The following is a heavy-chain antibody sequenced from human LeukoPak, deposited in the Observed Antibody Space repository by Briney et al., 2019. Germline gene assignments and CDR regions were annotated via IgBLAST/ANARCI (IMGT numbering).Heavy chain of an antibody. CDR3: ARDPVPAAARHFDY. Sequence: GGSLRLSCAASGFTFSSYAMHWVRQAPGKGLEGLAVISSDGSLEYYADSVKGRITISRDNSKNTLYLQMNSLRPEDTAVYYCARDPVPAAARHFDYWGQGTLVTVSS. J-gene: IGHJ4*02. V-gene: IGHV3-30-3*01. CDR2: ISSDGSLE. CDR1: GFTFSSYA. D-gene: IGHD2-2*01.